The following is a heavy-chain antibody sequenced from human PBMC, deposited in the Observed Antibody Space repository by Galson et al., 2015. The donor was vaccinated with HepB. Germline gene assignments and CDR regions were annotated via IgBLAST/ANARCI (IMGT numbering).Heavy chain of an antibody. D-gene: IGHD5-18*01. CDR1: GFSFSSYA. J-gene: IGHJ3*01. CDR3: AKEDVDTAMVTAFDF. Sequence: SLRLSCAASGFSFSSYAVSWVRQAPGKGLEWVSSISGSGGSTNYADSVTGRFVISRDNSKSTLCLRMNSLRAEDTAVYYCAKEDVDTAMVTAFDFWGQGTMVTVSS. V-gene: IGHV3-23*01. CDR2: ISGSGGST.